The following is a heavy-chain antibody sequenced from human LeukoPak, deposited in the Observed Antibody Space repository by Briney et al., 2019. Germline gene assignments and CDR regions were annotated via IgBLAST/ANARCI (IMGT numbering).Heavy chain of an antibody. CDR3: AKSVYYDSSGYYYGSDY. Sequence: GSLRLSCAASEFTFSSYAMTWVRQAPGKGLERVSGISGSGGSTYYADSVKGRFTISRDNSKNTLYVQMNSLRAEDTAVYYCAKSVYYDSSGYYYGSDYWGQGTLVTVSS. V-gene: IGHV3-23*01. CDR2: ISGSGGST. J-gene: IGHJ4*02. D-gene: IGHD3-22*01. CDR1: EFTFSSYA.